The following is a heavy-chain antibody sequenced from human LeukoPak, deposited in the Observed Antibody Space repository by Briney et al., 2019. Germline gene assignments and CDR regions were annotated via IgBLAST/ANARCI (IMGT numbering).Heavy chain of an antibody. Sequence: GGSLRLSCAASGFTFNNYAMSWVRQAPWKGLEWVSAISGSGRGTYYAGSVKGRFTISRDNSKNTLYLQMNSLRAEDTAVYYCAKHPSTRGAIDFDYWGQGTLVTVSS. D-gene: IGHD3-10*01. CDR3: AKHPSTRGAIDFDY. CDR1: GFTFNNYA. V-gene: IGHV3-23*01. CDR2: ISGSGRGT. J-gene: IGHJ4*02.